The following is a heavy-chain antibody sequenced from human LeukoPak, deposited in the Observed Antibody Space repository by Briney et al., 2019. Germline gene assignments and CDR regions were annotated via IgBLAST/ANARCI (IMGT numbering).Heavy chain of an antibody. V-gene: IGHV3-23*01. J-gene: IGHJ4*02. D-gene: IGHD2-21*02. CDR2: ISGSGGST. CDR1: GFTFSSYA. Sequence: GGSLRLSCAASGFTFSSYAMSWVRQAPGKGLEWVSTISGSGGSTYYADSVKGRFTISRDNSKNTLYLQMNSLRAEDTAVYYCARSAPPKSCGGDCYSDYWGQGTLVTVSS. CDR3: ARSAPPKSCGGDCYSDY.